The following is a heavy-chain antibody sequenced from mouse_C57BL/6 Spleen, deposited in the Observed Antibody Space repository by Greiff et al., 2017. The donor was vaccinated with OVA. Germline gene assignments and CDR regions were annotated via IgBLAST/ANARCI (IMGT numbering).Heavy chain of an antibody. CDR3: ARGGIYYDYDRGCYFDY. Sequence: VQLKQSGPELVKPGASVKMSCKASGYTFTDYNMHWVKQSHGKSLEWIGYINPNNGGTSYNQKFKGKATLTVNKYSSTAYRELRSLTSEDSSVYYCARGGIYYDYDRGCYFDYWGQGTTLTVSS. J-gene: IGHJ2*01. CDR1: GYTFTDYN. V-gene: IGHV1-22*01. D-gene: IGHD2-4*01. CDR2: INPNNGGT.